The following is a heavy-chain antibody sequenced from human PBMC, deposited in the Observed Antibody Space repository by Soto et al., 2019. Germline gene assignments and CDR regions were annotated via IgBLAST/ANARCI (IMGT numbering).Heavy chain of an antibody. CDR1: GFTFSSYW. CDR2: MRQDGSEK. Sequence: EVQVVESGGGLVQPGGSLRLSCAASGFTFSSYWMSWVRQAPGKGLEWVAIMRQDGSEKYYVDSVKGRFTISRDNAKNSLYLQMNTLRAEDTAVYYCARILCSSTSCYTFDYWGQGTLVTVSS. D-gene: IGHD2-2*02. V-gene: IGHV3-7*03. CDR3: ARILCSSTSCYTFDY. J-gene: IGHJ4*02.